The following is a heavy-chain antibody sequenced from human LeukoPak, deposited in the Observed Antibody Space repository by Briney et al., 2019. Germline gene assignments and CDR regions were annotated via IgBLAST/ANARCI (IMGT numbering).Heavy chain of an antibody. CDR3: ARDIVVVPALFDY. V-gene: IGHV3-74*01. J-gene: IGHJ4*02. Sequence: AGGSLRLSCAASGFTFSSYWMHWVRQAPGKGLVWVSRINSDGSSTSYADSVKCRFTISRDNAKNTLYLQMNSLRAEDTAVYYCARDIVVVPALFDYWGQGTLVTVSS. CDR1: GFTFSSYW. CDR2: INSDGSST. D-gene: IGHD2-2*01.